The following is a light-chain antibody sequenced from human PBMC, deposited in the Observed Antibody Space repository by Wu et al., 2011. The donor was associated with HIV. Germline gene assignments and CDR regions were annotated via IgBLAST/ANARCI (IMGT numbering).Light chain of an antibody. CDR3: HLYSSAWT. V-gene: IGKV3-20*01. CDR2: GAS. CDR1: QSVGSTY. Sequence: ATLSCRASQSVGSTYLAWYQQKPGQAPRLLIYGASNRATGIPDRFSGSGSGTDFTLTIRRLEPEDLAVYYCHLYSSAWTFGQGTKVEVK. J-gene: IGKJ1*01.